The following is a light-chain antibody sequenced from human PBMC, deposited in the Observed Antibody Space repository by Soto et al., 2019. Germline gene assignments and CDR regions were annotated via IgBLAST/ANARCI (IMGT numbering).Light chain of an antibody. V-gene: IGLV2-14*01. Sequence: QSALTQPASVSGSPGQSITISCTGTSSDVGGYNYVSWYQQYPDKAPNLMIYEVSHRPSGVSNRFSGSKSGNTASLTISGLQTEDEADYYCSSFTSSNTWVFGGGTKLTVL. J-gene: IGLJ3*02. CDR1: SSDVGGYNY. CDR3: SSFTSSNTWV. CDR2: EVS.